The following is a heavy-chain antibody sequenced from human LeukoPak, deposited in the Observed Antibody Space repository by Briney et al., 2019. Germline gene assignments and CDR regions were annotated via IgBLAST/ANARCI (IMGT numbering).Heavy chain of an antibody. V-gene: IGHV3-11*04. D-gene: IGHD4-17*01. Sequence: GGSLRLSCAASGFTFSDYYMSWIRQAPGKGLEWVSYLSRSGSTIKYADSVKGRFTISRDNAKNSLYLQMNSLRAEDTAVYYCARARLYYGDYRLGCWGQGTLVTVSS. CDR2: LSRSGSTI. CDR3: ARARLYYGDYRLGC. J-gene: IGHJ4*02. CDR1: GFTFSDYY.